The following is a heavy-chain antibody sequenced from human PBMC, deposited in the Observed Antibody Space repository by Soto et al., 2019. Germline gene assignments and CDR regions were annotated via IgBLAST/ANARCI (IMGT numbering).Heavy chain of an antibody. CDR3: ARSIAAAASTWLDP. CDR1: GFSLSTSGMC. CDR2: IDWDDDK. J-gene: IGHJ5*02. Sequence: SGPTLVNPTQTLTLTCTFSGFSLSTSGMCVSWIRQPPGKALELLALIDWDDDKCYSTSLKTRVTISKYTAKHQVALTMTNMEPVDTATYNCARSIAAAASTWLDPWGQGTLVTVSA. V-gene: IGHV2-70*01. D-gene: IGHD6-13*01.